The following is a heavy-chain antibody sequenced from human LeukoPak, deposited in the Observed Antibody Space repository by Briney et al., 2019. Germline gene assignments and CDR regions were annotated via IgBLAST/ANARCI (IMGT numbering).Heavy chain of an antibody. V-gene: IGHV4-38-2*02. CDR1: GYSISSGYY. Sequence: PSETLSLTCTVSGYSISSGYYWGWIRQPPGKGLEWIGSIYHSGSTYYNPSLKSRVTISVDTSKNQFSLKLSYVTAADTAVYYCARVPRGESSLFGAFDIWGQGTMVTVSS. D-gene: IGHD3-22*01. CDR3: ARVPRGESSLFGAFDI. J-gene: IGHJ3*02. CDR2: IYHSGST.